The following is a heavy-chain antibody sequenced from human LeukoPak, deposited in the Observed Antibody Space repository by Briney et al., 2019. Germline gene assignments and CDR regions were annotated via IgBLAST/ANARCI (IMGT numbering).Heavy chain of an antibody. J-gene: IGHJ4*02. D-gene: IGHD6-6*01. Sequence: GASVKVSCRASGYSFTTYGINWVRQAPGQGLEWMGWISTHTGDTKYVQKLQGRVSMTTDTSTSTAHMELRSLRSDDTAVYYCARRSTAASIDSWGQGTLLTVSS. CDR2: ISTHTGDT. V-gene: IGHV1-18*01. CDR3: ARRSTAASIDS. CDR1: GYSFTTYG.